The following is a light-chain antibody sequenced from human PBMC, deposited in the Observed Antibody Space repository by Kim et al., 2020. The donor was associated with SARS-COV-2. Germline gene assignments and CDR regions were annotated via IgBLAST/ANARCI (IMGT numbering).Light chain of an antibody. J-gene: IGLJ2*01. V-gene: IGLV6-57*02. CDR1: GGSIASNY. CDR2: EDD. CDR3: QSYDSNNQGV. Sequence: VTISCAGSGGSIASNYVQWYQQRPGSAPTTVIYEDDQRPSGVPDRFSGSIDSSSNSASLTISGLKTEDEADYYCQSYDSNNQGVFGGGTQLTVL.